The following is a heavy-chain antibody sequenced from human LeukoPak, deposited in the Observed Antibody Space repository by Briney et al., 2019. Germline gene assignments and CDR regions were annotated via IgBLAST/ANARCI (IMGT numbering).Heavy chain of an antibody. J-gene: IGHJ5*02. CDR2: INHSGST. Sequence: SETLSLTCAVYGGSFSGYYWSWIRQPPGKGLEWIGEINHSGSTNYNPSLKSRVTISVDTSKNQFSLKLTSVTAADTAVYYCARGPDLYFDWLSNNWFDPWGQGTLVTVSS. D-gene: IGHD3-9*01. CDR1: GGSFSGYY. CDR3: ARGPDLYFDWLSNNWFDP. V-gene: IGHV4-34*01.